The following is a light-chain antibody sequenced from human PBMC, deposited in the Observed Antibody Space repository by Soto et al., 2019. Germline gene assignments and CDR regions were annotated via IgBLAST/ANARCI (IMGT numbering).Light chain of an antibody. CDR3: QQRSNWPIT. J-gene: IGKJ5*01. Sequence: IVFTQSPATLSLSPGIRAPLSCRASQNISNYLIWYQQKPGQAPRLLIYDVSNRATGIPARFSGIGSGTDFTLTISSLEPEDGEVDEGQQRSNWPITFGQGTRLEIK. V-gene: IGKV3-11*01. CDR1: QNISNY. CDR2: DVS.